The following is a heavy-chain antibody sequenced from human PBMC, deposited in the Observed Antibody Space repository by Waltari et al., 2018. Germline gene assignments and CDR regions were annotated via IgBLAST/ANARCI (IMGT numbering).Heavy chain of an antibody. V-gene: IGHV1-3*01. J-gene: IGHJ4*02. CDR3: ARNVFANTYLDF. Sequence: QVQLVQSGAEVEKPGASVKVSCKASGYTFTNYAIHWVRQAPGQSLEWMGWINAGNGNTKYSQKLQGRVTITRDTSASTAYMELSSLRSEDAAVYYCARNVFANTYLDFWGQGTLVIVSS. D-gene: IGHD2-21*01. CDR2: INAGNGNT. CDR1: GYTFTNYA.